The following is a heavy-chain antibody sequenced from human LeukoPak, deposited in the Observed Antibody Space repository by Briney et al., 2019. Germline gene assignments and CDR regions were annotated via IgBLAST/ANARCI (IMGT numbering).Heavy chain of an antibody. CDR3: AREGGIVGATTFDY. J-gene: IGHJ4*02. D-gene: IGHD1-26*01. CDR2: IIPILGIA. V-gene: IGHV1-69*04. Sequence: ASVKVSCKASGGTFSSYAISWVRQAPGQGLEWMGRIIPILGIANYAQKFQGRVTITADKSTSTAYMELSSLRSEDTAVYYCAREGGIVGATTFDYWGQGTLVTVSS. CDR1: GGTFSSYA.